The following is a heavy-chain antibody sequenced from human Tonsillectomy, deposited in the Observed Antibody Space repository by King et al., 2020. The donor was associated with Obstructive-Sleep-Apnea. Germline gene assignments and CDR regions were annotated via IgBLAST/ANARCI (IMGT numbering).Heavy chain of an antibody. CDR2: ISAYNGNT. CDR1: GYIFTSYA. CDR3: ASGTYGRYCSGGSCYSRSSFFIDF. Sequence: VQLVESGAEVKKPGASVKVSCKASGYIFTSYAFSWVRQAPGQGLEWMGWISAYNGNTNYAQKLQGRVTMTTDTSTSTAYMELRSLRSDDTAVYYCASGTYGRYCSGGSCYSRSSFFIDFWGQGTLVTVSS. D-gene: IGHD2-15*01. V-gene: IGHV1-18*01. J-gene: IGHJ4*02.